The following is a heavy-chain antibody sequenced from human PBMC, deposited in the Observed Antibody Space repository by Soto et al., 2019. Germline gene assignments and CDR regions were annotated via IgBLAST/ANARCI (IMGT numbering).Heavy chain of an antibody. CDR1: GDSISTVGQY. CDR3: ARRPRHYFDY. Sequence: SETLSLTCGFTGDSISTVGQYWHWFPQFPGKGLEVIGAIYLTGSNHYNPSLQSRLTITVDTSRNRFSLKLYSVTVADTAVYYCARRPRHYFDYWGQGALVTASS. V-gene: IGHV4-31*11. CDR2: IYLTGSN. D-gene: IGHD3-10*01. J-gene: IGHJ4*02.